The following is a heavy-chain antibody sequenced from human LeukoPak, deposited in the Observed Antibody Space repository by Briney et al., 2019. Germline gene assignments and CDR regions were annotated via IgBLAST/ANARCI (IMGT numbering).Heavy chain of an antibody. CDR1: GGSISSYY. D-gene: IGHD1-26*01. CDR2: IYYSGST. J-gene: IGHJ3*02. V-gene: IGHV4-59*12. CDR3: ARAYSGSYFGAFDI. Sequence: PSETLSLTCTVSGGSISSYYWSWIRQPPGKGLEWIGYIYYSGSTNYNPSLKSRVTISVDTSKNQFSLKLSSVTAADTAVYYCARAYSGSYFGAFDIWGQGTMVTVSS.